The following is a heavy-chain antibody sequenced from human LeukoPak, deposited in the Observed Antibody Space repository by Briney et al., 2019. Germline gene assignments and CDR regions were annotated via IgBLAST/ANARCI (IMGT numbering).Heavy chain of an antibody. V-gene: IGHV4-34*01. Sequence: SETLSLTCAVYGGSFSGYYWSWIRQPPGEGREWIGEINHSGSTNYNPSLKSRVTISVDTSKNQFSLKLSSVTAADTAVYYCAGGTKPRTYDYWGQGTLVTVSS. CDR3: AGGTKPRTYDY. CDR2: INHSGST. J-gene: IGHJ4*02. D-gene: IGHD1-14*01. CDR1: GGSFSGYY.